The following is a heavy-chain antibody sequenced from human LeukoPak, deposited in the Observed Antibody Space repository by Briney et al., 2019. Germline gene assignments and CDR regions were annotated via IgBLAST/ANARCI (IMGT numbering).Heavy chain of an antibody. CDR3: AKGYGESHFDS. CDR1: GFTFRSFG. Sequence: PGGSLRLSCAASGFTFRSFGMHSVRQAPGKGLEWVAFIRFDGSNQYYIDSVKGRFTISRDNSNNTLFLQMNNLRGDDTAVYFCAKGYGESHFDSWGQGTLVTVSS. V-gene: IGHV3-30*02. J-gene: IGHJ4*02. CDR2: IRFDGSNQ. D-gene: IGHD5-18*01.